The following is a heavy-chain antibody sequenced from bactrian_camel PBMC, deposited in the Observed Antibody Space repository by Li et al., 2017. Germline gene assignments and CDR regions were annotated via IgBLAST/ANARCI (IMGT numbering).Heavy chain of an antibody. Sequence: HVQLVESGGGAVQAGGSLRLSCTAPGFIASSCVMDWYRQAAGKQREWVSSFGIDGITGYADSVKGRFTISKDKAKDTVYLVMNSLKTEDTAVYYCATRSPTVVIGYWGRGTQVTVS. V-gene: IGHV3S53*01. CDR3: ATRSPTVVIGY. CDR2: FGIDGIT. J-gene: IGHJ4*01. D-gene: IGHD6*01. CDR1: GFIASSCV.